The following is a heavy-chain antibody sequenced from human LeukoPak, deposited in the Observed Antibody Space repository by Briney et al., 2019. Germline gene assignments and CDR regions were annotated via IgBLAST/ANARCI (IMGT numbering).Heavy chain of an antibody. D-gene: IGHD2-2*02. Sequence: SETLSLTCTVSGGSISSYYWSWIRQPAGKGLEWIGRIYTSGSTNYNPSLKSRVTMPVDTSKNQFSLKLSSVTAADTAVYYCARDSGYCSSTSCYTYGMDVWGQGTTVTVSS. CDR1: GGSISSYY. V-gene: IGHV4-4*07. J-gene: IGHJ6*02. CDR2: IYTSGST. CDR3: ARDSGYCSSTSCYTYGMDV.